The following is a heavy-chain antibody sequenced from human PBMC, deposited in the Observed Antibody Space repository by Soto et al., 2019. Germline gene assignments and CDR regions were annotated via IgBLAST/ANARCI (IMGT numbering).Heavy chain of an antibody. CDR3: AKASSAWYDSKSYYFDD. D-gene: IGHD6-19*01. CDR2: ISATGGST. V-gene: IGHV3-23*01. Sequence: EVQLLDSGGGLVQPVGSLRLSCAASGFSFSDYSMNWVRQAPGKGLEWVSEISATGGSTFYADFVKGRFTISRDNSKNTLYLHLTSLRDEDTARYYCAKASSAWYDSKSYYFDDWGPGTLVTVSS. CDR1: GFSFSDYS. J-gene: IGHJ4*02.